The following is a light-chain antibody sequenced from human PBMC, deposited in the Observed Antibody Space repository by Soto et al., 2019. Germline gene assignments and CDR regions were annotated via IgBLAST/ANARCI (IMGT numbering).Light chain of an antibody. V-gene: IGKV1-33*01. CDR2: VAS. CDR1: QVITTS. CDR3: QQYDRRPYT. Sequence: DIRMTQSPSSLSASLGDRITITCQASQVITTSLSWFQQRPGKAPRLLNFVASYLEAGVPSRFSETESGTDCSFRIITLQPEYIATYYYQQYDRRPYTFGQGTKLEIK. J-gene: IGKJ2*01.